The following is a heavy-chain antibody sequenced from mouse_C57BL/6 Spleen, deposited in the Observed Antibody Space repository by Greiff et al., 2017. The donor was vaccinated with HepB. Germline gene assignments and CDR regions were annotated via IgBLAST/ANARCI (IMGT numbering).Heavy chain of an antibody. V-gene: IGHV1-14*01. Sequence: EVQGVESGPELVKPGASVKMSCKASGYTFTSYVMHWVKQKPGQGLEWIGYIYPYNDGTKYNEKFKGKATLTSDKSSSTAYMELSSLTSEDSAVYYCARMGYDYDGDYWGQGTTLTVSS. J-gene: IGHJ2*01. CDR2: IYPYNDGT. CDR3: ARMGYDYDGDY. CDR1: GYTFTSYV. D-gene: IGHD2-4*01.